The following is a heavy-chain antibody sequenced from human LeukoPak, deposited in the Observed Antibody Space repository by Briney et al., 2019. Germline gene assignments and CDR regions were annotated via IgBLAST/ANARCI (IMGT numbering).Heavy chain of an antibody. CDR1: GFTFSSYS. D-gene: IGHD3-3*01. CDR3: ARDNDFWSGSHGWFDP. V-gene: IGHV3-21*01. Sequence: GGSLRLSCAASGFTFSSYSVNWVRQAPGKGLEWVSSISSSSSYIYYADSVKGRFTISRDNAKNSLYLQMNSLRAEDTAVYYCARDNDFWSGSHGWFDPWGQGTLVTVSS. CDR2: ISSSSSYI. J-gene: IGHJ5*02.